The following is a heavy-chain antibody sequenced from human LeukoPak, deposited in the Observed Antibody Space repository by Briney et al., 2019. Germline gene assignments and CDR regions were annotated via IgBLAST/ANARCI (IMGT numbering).Heavy chain of an antibody. D-gene: IGHD1-7*01. V-gene: IGHV3-66*04. J-gene: IGHJ4*02. CDR1: GLTVSSNS. Sequence: HPGGSLRLSCAASGLTVSSNSMSWVRQAPGKGLEWVSVIHSGGNTYYADSVKGRFTISRDNSKNTLYLQMNSLRVEDTAVYYCASQTGTTPRWGQGTLVTVSS. CDR3: ASQTGTTPR. CDR2: IHSGGNT.